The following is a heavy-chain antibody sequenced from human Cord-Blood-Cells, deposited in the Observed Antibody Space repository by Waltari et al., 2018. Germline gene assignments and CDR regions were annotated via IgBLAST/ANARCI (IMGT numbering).Heavy chain of an antibody. J-gene: IGHJ4*02. Sequence: QVQLVESGGGVVQPGRSLRLSCAASGFTFSSYGMHWVRQAPGKGLGWVAVISYDGSNKYYADSVKGRFTISIDNSKNTLYLQMNSLRAEDTAVYYCAKDWAAAGVGVGYYFDYWGQGTLVTVSS. CDR2: ISYDGSNK. D-gene: IGHD6-13*01. CDR3: AKDWAAAGVGVGYYFDY. CDR1: GFTFSSYG. V-gene: IGHV3-30*18.